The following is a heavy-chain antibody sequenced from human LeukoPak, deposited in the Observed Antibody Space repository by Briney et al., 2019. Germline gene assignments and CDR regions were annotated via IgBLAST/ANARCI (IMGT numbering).Heavy chain of an antibody. J-gene: IGHJ2*01. CDR3: ARRISNWYFDL. Sequence: GESLKISCKGPGYSFTSYWIGWVRQMPGKGLEWMGIIYPADSDTRYSPSFQGQVTISADKSISTAYLQWSSLKASDTAMYYCARRISNWYFDLWGRGTLVTVSS. V-gene: IGHV5-51*01. CDR1: GYSFTSYW. CDR2: IYPADSDT.